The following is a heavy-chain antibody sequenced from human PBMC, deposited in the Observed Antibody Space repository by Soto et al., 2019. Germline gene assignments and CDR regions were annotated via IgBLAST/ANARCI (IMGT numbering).Heavy chain of an antibody. CDR1: GGTFSSYT. CDR3: ARVSFSVTGTTFNWFDP. V-gene: IGHV1-69*02. D-gene: IGHD1-20*01. CDR2: IIPILGIA. J-gene: IGHJ5*02. Sequence: ASVKVSCKASGGTFSSYTISWVRQAPGQGLEWMGRIIPILGIANYAQKFQGRVTITADKSTSTAYMELSSLRSEDTAVYYCARVSFSVTGTTFNWFDPWGQGTLVTVSS.